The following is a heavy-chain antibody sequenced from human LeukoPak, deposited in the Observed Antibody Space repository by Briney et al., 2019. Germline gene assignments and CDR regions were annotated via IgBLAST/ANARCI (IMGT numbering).Heavy chain of an antibody. CDR2: LKPSGASP. J-gene: IGHJ4*02. Sequence: ASVKVSCKASGYTFTSHCMHWVRQAPGQGLEWMGILKPSGASPSYAQKFQGRVTMTRDTSTSTVYMELSSLRSEDTAVYYCASSRGYYPDYWGQGTLVTVSS. CDR1: GYTFTSHC. V-gene: IGHV1-46*01. CDR3: ASSRGYYPDY. D-gene: IGHD3-22*01.